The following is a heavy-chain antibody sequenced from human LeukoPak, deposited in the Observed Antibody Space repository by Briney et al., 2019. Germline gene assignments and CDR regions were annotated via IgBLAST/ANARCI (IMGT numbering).Heavy chain of an antibody. J-gene: IGHJ5*02. CDR1: GYTFTSYG. CDR3: ALCYTSPEWFDP. Sequence: ASVKVSCKASGYTFTSYGISWVRQAPGQGLEWMGWISAYNGNTNYAQKLQGRVTMTTDTSTSTAYMELRSLRSDDTAVYYCALCYTSPEWFDPWGQGTLVTVSS. V-gene: IGHV1-18*01. CDR2: ISAYNGNT. D-gene: IGHD2-2*02.